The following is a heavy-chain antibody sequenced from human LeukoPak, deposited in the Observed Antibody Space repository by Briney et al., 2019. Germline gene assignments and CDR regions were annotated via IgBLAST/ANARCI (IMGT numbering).Heavy chain of an antibody. Sequence: GESLKISCKGSGYKFTNYWIVWVRQMPGKGLEWMGIIYPDDSNTRYSPSFQGQVTISVDKSFSTAYLQWNSLKASDTAMHYCALQPGYCSSASCSHFDFWGQGTLVTVSS. CDR2: IYPDDSNT. J-gene: IGHJ4*02. CDR3: ALQPGYCSSASCSHFDF. CDR1: GYKFTNYW. V-gene: IGHV5-51*01. D-gene: IGHD2-2*01.